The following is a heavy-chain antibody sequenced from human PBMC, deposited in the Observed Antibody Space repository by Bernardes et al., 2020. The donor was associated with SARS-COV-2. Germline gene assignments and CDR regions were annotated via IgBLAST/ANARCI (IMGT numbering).Heavy chain of an antibody. D-gene: IGHD5-18*01. CDR1: GFTFSTYT. J-gene: IGHJ4*02. Sequence: GGTLRLSCASCGFTFSTYTISWVRQAPGKGLEWVSAITRDGTTYFIDSVKGRFTISRDNSRSTVYLQLNSLRADDTAVYYCAKWGGYGDSWGQGTLVAVSS. CDR3: AKWGGYGDS. V-gene: IGHV3-23*01. CDR2: ITRDGTT.